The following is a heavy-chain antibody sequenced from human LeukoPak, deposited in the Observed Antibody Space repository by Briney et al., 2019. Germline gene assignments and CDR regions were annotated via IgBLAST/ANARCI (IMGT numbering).Heavy chain of an antibody. Sequence: GGSLRLSCSASGFTFSTYPMHWVRQAPGKGLEYVSTIFANGDITSYAASVKGRFTTSRDNSKNTLYLQMSSLRPEDTAVYYCVKSPSDGLGVWGQGATVTVSS. J-gene: IGHJ6*02. CDR2: IFANGDIT. CDR1: GFTFSTYP. CDR3: VKSPSDGLGV. V-gene: IGHV3-64D*09.